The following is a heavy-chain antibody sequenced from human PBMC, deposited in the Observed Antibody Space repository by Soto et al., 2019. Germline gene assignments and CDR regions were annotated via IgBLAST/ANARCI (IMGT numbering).Heavy chain of an antibody. D-gene: IGHD2-21*01. CDR1: GESLNDYF. CDR3: ARGGISHWAYFYYMDV. CDR2: INHLGSI. Sequence: SETLSLTCFVSGESLNDYFWSWIRQPPGMALEWIGEINHLGSINYNPSLKSRVTMSVDTSKNQFSLTLNSVTAADTATYYCARGGISHWAYFYYMDVWDRGTTVTVSS. V-gene: IGHV4-34*01. J-gene: IGHJ6*03.